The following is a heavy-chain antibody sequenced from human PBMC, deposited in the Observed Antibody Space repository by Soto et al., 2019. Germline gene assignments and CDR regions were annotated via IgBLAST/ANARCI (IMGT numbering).Heavy chain of an antibody. V-gene: IGHV4-39*01. CDR1: GGSISSSSYY. Sequence: SETLSLTCTVSGGSISSSSYYWGWIRQPPGKGLEWIGSIHYSGSTYYNPSLKSRVTISVDTSKNQFSLKLSSVTAADTAVYYCSAVTTNNWFDPWGQGTLVTVSS. CDR3: SAVTTNNWFDP. D-gene: IGHD4-17*01. CDR2: IHYSGST. J-gene: IGHJ5*02.